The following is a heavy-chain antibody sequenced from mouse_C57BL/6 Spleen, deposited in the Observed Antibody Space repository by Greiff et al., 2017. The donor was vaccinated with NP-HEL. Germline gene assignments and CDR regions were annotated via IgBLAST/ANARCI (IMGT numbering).Heavy chain of an antibody. CDR1: GYTFTDYY. Sequence: EVQLQQSGPELVKPGASVKISCKASGYTFTDYYMNWVKQSHGKSLEWIGDINPNNGGTSYNQKFKGKATLTVDKSSSTAYMELRSLTSEDSAVYYCARRARVPLLYYDYPYYAMDYWGQGTSVTVSS. D-gene: IGHD2-4*01. CDR2: INPNNGGT. CDR3: ARRARVPLLYYDYPYYAMDY. V-gene: IGHV1-26*01. J-gene: IGHJ4*01.